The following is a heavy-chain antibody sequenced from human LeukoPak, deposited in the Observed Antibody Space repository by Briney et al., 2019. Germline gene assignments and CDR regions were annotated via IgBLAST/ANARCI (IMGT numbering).Heavy chain of an antibody. CDR1: GFTFSSYS. V-gene: IGHV3-21*01. D-gene: IGHD6-13*01. CDR3: AIEFLSWVDAFDI. CDR2: ISSSSSYI. J-gene: IGHJ3*02. Sequence: PGGSLRLSCAASGFTFSSYSMNWVRQAPGKGLEWVSSISSSSSYIYYADSVKGRFTISRDNAKNSPYLQMNSLRAEDTAVYYCAIEFLSWVDAFDIWGQGTMVTVSS.